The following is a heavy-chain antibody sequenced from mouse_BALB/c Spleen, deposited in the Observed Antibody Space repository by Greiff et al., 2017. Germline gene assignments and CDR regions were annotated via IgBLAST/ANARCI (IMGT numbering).Heavy chain of an antibody. CDR2: INPSSGYT. V-gene: IGHV1-4*02. CDR3: ARSGLRRGYAMDY. D-gene: IGHD2-4*01. Sequence: QVQLQQSAAELARPGASVKMSCKASGYTFTSYTMHWVKQRPGQGLEWIGYINPSSGYTEYNQKFKDKTTLTADKSSSTAYMQLSSLTSEDSAVYDCARSGLRRGYAMDYWGQGTSVTVSS. J-gene: IGHJ4*01. CDR1: GYTFTSYT.